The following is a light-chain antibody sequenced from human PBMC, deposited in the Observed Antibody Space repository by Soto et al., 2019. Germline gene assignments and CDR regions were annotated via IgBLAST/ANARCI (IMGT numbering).Light chain of an antibody. Sequence: EIVLTQSPGTLSLSPGERATLSCRASQRINSNYLAWYQQKPGQAPRLLIYDASNRATGIPARFGGSGSGTDFTLTINSLEPEDFAVYYCQQRSNWPGTFGPGTKVDIK. V-gene: IGKV3-11*01. CDR1: QRINSNY. CDR3: QQRSNWPGT. CDR2: DAS. J-gene: IGKJ3*01.